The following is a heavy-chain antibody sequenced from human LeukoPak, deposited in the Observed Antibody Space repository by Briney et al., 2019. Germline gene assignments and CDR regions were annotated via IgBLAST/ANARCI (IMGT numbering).Heavy chain of an antibody. CDR2: ISAYNGNT. D-gene: IGHD3-9*01. V-gene: IGHV1-18*01. CDR3: ARVGSHYDILTGYYN. J-gene: IGHJ4*02. Sequence: GPVKVSCKASGYTFTSYGISWVRQAPGQGLEWMGWISAYNGNTNYAQKLQGRVTMTTDTSTSTAYMELRSLRSDGTAVYYCARVGSHYDILTGYYNWGQGTLVTVSS. CDR1: GYTFTSYG.